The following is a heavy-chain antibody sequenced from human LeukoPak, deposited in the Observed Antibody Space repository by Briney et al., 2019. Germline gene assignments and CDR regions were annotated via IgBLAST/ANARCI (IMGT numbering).Heavy chain of an antibody. Sequence: GGSLRLSCAASGFTFSSYAMSWVRQAPGKGLEWVSAISGSGGSTYYADSVKGRFTISRDNSKNTLYLQMNSLRAEDTAVYYCAKDRDYGILTGHKFDPWGQGTLVTVSS. V-gene: IGHV3-23*01. J-gene: IGHJ5*02. CDR3: AKDRDYGILTGHKFDP. D-gene: IGHD3-9*01. CDR2: ISGSGGST. CDR1: GFTFSSYA.